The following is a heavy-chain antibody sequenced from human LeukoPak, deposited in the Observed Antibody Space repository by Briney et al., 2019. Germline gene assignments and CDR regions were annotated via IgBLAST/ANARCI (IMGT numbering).Heavy chain of an antibody. CDR3: ARDWGSSGLNGAFDI. V-gene: IGHV3-21*01. Sequence: GGSLRLSCAASGFTFSSYSMNWVRQAPGKGLEWVSSISSSSSYIYYADSVKGRFTISRDNAKNSLYLQMNSLRAEDTAVYYCARDWGSSGLNGAFDIWGQGTMVTVSS. CDR2: ISSSSSYI. CDR1: GFTFSSYS. D-gene: IGHD3-16*01. J-gene: IGHJ3*02.